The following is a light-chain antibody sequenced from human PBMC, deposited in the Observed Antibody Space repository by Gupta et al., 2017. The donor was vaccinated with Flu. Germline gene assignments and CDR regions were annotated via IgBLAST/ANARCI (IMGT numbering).Light chain of an antibody. CDR2: DDS. CDR3: QVWDSTSDHWV. Sequence: SYVLTQPPSVSVAPGQTAKITCGGDNIGDKSVHWYQQKPGQAPVLVVYDDSDRPSGIPERISGSNSGNTATLTISRVEAGDEADNYCQVWDSTSDHWVFGGGTKLTVL. J-gene: IGLJ3*02. V-gene: IGLV3-21*02. CDR1: NIGDKS.